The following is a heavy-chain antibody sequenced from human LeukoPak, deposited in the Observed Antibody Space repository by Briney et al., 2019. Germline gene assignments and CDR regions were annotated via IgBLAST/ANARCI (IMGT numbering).Heavy chain of an antibody. V-gene: IGHV4-59*01. CDR2: IYYSGST. J-gene: IGHJ6*02. Sequence: SETLSLTCTVSGGSISSYYWSWIRQPPGKGLEWIGYIYYSGSTNYNPSLKSRVTISVDTSKNQFSLKLSSVTAADTAVYYCARLPLDGIAGYYCGMDVWGQGTTVTVSS. CDR1: GGSISSYY. CDR3: ARLPLDGIAGYYCGMDV. D-gene: IGHD5-24*01.